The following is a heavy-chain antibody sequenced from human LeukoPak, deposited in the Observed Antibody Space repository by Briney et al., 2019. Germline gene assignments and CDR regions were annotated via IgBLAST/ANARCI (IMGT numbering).Heavy chain of an antibody. J-gene: IGHJ4*02. D-gene: IGHD3-10*01. CDR3: AKVGAGPGSYTHFDY. CDR1: QSTFNSYV. Sequence: GGSLRLSCAASQSTFNSYVMTWVRQAPGKGLEWVSGISGNGGSAYYADSVKGRFTISRDNSKNTVYLQMNSLRAEDTAVYYCAKVGAGPGSYTHFDYWGQGTLVTVSS. V-gene: IGHV3-23*01. CDR2: ISGNGGSA.